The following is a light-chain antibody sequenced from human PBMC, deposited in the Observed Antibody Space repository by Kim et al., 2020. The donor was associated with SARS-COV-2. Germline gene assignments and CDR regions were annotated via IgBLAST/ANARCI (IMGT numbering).Light chain of an antibody. CDR2: EDT. J-gene: IGLJ2*01. CDR3: QAWDSSTVV. V-gene: IGLV3-1*01. CDR1: RLGDKY. Sequence: SYELTQPPSMSVSPGQTASISCSGDRLGDKYACWYQQKAGRSPLLVIYEDTKRPSGIPERFSGSNSGHTATLTISGTQAMDEADYYCQAWDSSTVVFGGGTQLTVL.